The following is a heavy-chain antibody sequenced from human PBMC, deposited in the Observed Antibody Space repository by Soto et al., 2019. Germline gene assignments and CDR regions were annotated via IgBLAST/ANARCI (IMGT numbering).Heavy chain of an antibody. J-gene: IGHJ4*02. CDR1: GGSISSGGYY. CDR2: IYYSGST. CDR3: ARDLNGGSPFDY. D-gene: IGHD4-17*01. Sequence: SETLSLTCTVSGGSISSGGYYWSWIRQHPGKGLEWIGYIYYSGSTYYNPSLMSRVTISVDTSKNQFSLKLSSVTAADTAVYYCARDLNGGSPFDYWGQGTLVTVSS. V-gene: IGHV4-31*03.